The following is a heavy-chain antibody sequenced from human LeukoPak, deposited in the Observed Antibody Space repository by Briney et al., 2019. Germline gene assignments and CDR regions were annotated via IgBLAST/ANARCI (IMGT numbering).Heavy chain of an antibody. J-gene: IGHJ4*02. CDR2: IKQDGSEK. CDR1: GFSFSSYW. D-gene: IGHD6-13*01. V-gene: IGHV3-7*01. CDR3: ARMSASSWYVCDY. Sequence: GGSLRLSCAASGFSFSSYWMTWVRQAPGKGLEWVANIKQDGSEKYYVDSVRGRFTISRDNAKNSLYLQMNSLSAEDTAVYYCARMSASSWYVCDYWGQGTLVTVSS.